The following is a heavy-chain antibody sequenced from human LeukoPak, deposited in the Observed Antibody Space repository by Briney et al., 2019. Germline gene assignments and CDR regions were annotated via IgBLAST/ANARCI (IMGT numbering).Heavy chain of an antibody. Sequence: GGSLRLSCAASGFTFSDYYMSWIRQAPGRGLEWVSYITSSSTIYYADSVKGRFTISRDNAKNSLYLQMNSLRAEDTAVYYCARRHCSSTSCPLVDYWGQGTLVTLSS. D-gene: IGHD2-2*01. CDR3: ARRHCSSTSCPLVDY. CDR1: GFTFSDYY. V-gene: IGHV3-11*04. J-gene: IGHJ4*02. CDR2: ITSSSTI.